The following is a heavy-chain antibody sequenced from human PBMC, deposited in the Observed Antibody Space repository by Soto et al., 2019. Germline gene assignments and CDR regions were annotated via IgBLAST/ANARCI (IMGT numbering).Heavy chain of an antibody. Sequence: QVQLVQSGAEVKKPGASVKVSCKASGYTFTSYGISWVRQAPGQGLEWMGWISAYNGNTNYAQKLQGRVTMTTDTSTSTVYMELRSLRSDDTAVYYCARDGASWELLLNFDYWGQGTLVTVSS. CDR1: GYTFTSYG. V-gene: IGHV1-18*01. CDR3: ARDGASWELLLNFDY. J-gene: IGHJ4*02. CDR2: ISAYNGNT. D-gene: IGHD1-26*01.